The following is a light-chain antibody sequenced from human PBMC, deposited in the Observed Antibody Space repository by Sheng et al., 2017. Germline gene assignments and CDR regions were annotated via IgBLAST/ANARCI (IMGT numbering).Light chain of an antibody. V-gene: IGKV3-11*01. CDR3: QQRNNWPPIT. J-gene: IGKJ5*01. CDR2: NTS. Sequence: EIVLTQSPATLSLSPGERATLSCRASQSVWNTLAWYQQKPGQAPRLLIYNTSNRATGIPARFSGSGSGTDFTLTISSLEPEDFAVYYCQQRNNWPPITFGQGTRLEIK. CDR1: QSVWNT.